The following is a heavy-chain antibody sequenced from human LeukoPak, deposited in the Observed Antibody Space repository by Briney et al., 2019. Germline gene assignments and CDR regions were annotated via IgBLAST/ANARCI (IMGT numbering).Heavy chain of an antibody. CDR1: GGSISSNSYY. CDR3: ARQRSYYGSGSYSAFDI. D-gene: IGHD3-10*01. V-gene: IGHV4-39*01. Sequence: PSETLSLTCAVSGGSISSNSYYWGWIRQPPGKGLEWIGSIYYSGSTYYNPSLKSRVTISVDTSKNQFSLKLSSVTAADTAVYYCARQRSYYGSGSYSAFDIWGQGTMVTVSS. CDR2: IYYSGST. J-gene: IGHJ3*02.